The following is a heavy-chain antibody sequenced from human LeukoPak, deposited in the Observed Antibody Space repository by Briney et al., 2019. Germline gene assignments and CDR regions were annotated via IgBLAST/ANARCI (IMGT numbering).Heavy chain of an antibody. CDR2: IYPGDSDT. CDR1: GYSFTNNW. D-gene: IGHD2-2*01. J-gene: IGHJ4*02. CDR3: ARHKDAMTEYED. V-gene: IGHV5-51*01. Sequence: GESLKISCQGSGYSFTNNWIGWVRQMPGKGLEWMGIIYPGDSDTRYSPSFQGQVTISADKSISTAYLQWSSLKASDTAMYYCARHKDAMTEYEDWGQGTLVTVSS.